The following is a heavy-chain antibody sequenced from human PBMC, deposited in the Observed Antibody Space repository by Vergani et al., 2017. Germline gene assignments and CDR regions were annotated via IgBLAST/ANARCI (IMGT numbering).Heavy chain of an antibody. J-gene: IGHJ5*02. CDR2: ISAYNGNT. CDR1: GYTFTSYG. Sequence: QVQLVQSGAEVKKPGASVKVSCKASGYTFTSYGISWVRQAPGQGLEWMGWISAYNGNTNYAQKLQGRVTMTTDTSTSTAYMELRSLRSDDTAVYYCARVSYYDILTGYPKGRNWFDPWGQEPWSPSPQ. CDR3: ARVSYYDILTGYPKGRNWFDP. D-gene: IGHD3-9*01. V-gene: IGHV1-18*04.